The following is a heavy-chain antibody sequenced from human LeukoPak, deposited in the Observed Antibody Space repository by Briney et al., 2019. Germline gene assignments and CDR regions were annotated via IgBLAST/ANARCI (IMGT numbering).Heavy chain of an antibody. V-gene: IGHV3-48*03. CDR3: AREVPADYYGSGSYGMDV. Sequence: GGSLRLSCAASGFTISSYEMYWVRQARGKGLEWVSYISSSGSTIYYADSVKGRFTISRDNAKNSLYLQMNSLRAEDTAVYYCAREVPADYYGSGSYGMDVWGQGTTVTVSS. D-gene: IGHD3-10*01. J-gene: IGHJ6*02. CDR1: GFTISSYE. CDR2: ISSSGSTI.